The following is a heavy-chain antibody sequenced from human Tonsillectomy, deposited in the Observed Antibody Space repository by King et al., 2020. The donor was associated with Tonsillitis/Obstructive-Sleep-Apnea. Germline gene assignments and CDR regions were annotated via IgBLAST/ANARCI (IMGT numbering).Heavy chain of an antibody. CDR2: IYWDDDK. D-gene: IGHD3-10*01. V-gene: IGHV2-5*02. CDR3: AHRDSNYYDSGSQAWFDP. CDR1: GFSLSTSGVG. Sequence: TLKESGPTLVKPTQTLTLTCTFSGFSLSTSGVGVGWIRQPPGKALEWLALIYWDDDKRYSPSLKSRLTITKDTSKNQVALTMTNMDPVDTATYYCAHRDSNYYDSGSQAWFDPWGQGTLVTVSS. J-gene: IGHJ5*02.